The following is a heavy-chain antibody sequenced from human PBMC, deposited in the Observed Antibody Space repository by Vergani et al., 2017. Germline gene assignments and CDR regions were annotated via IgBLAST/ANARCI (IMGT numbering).Heavy chain of an antibody. Sequence: QVQLVQSGAEVKKPGSSVTLSCKASVGTFSSYAISWVRQAPGQGLEWMGGIIPIFGIANYAQKLQGRVTITADKSTSTAYMERSSLRSEDTAVYYCASTPYYVSSGYPTGWFDPWGQGTLVTVSS. V-gene: IGHV1-69*17. CDR2: IIPIFGIA. CDR3: ASTPYYVSSGYPTGWFDP. D-gene: IGHD3-22*01. CDR1: VGTFSSYA. J-gene: IGHJ5*02.